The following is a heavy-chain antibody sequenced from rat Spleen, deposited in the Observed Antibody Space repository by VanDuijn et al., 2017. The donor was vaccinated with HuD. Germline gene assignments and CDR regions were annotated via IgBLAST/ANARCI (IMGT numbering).Heavy chain of an antibody. CDR1: GFTFSDYY. V-gene: IGHV5-22*01. Sequence: EVHLVESGGGLVQPGRSLKLSCAASGFTFSDYYMAWVRQAPKKGLEWVASISYEGSSTYYGDSVKGRFTISRDNAKSTLYLQMDSLRSEDTATYYCARPDYSRFDYWGQGVMVTVSS. J-gene: IGHJ2*01. CDR2: ISYEGSST. CDR3: ARPDYSRFDY. D-gene: IGHD1-2*01.